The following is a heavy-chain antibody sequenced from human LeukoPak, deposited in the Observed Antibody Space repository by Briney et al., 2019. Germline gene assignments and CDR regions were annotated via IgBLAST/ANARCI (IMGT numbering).Heavy chain of an antibody. Sequence: GGSLRLSCAASGFSFSSYGMQWVRQAPGKGLERVAFIQYDGSNKYYADSVKGRFTISRDNSKNTLYLQMNSLRAEDTAVYYCAKDRGSYYYYMDVWGKGTTVTISS. CDR2: IQYDGSNK. CDR3: AKDRGSYYYYMDV. CDR1: GFSFSSYG. V-gene: IGHV3-30*02. J-gene: IGHJ6*03.